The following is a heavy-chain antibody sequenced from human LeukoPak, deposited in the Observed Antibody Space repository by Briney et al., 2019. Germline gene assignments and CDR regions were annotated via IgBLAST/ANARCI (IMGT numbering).Heavy chain of an antibody. CDR2: IKQYGSEK. J-gene: IGHJ6*03. CDR1: GFSFSRYW. Sequence: PGGSLRLSCAASGFSFSRYWMTWVRQPPGKGLEWVANIKQYGSEKYYVDSVKGRFTISRDNAKNSLFLQMNSLRAEDTAVYYCARDPYSGGYGAYYYYYMDVWGKGTTVTVSS. D-gene: IGHD6-19*01. V-gene: IGHV3-7*01. CDR3: ARDPYSGGYGAYYYYYMDV.